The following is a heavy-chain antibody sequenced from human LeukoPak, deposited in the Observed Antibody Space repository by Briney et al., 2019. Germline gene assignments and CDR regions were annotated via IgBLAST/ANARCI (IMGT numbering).Heavy chain of an antibody. J-gene: IGHJ4*02. V-gene: IGHV3-23*01. CDR2: ISGSGGSSGSGGST. CDR3: AKYFARDYSSSWYMRAY. CDR1: GFTFSSYA. Sequence: GGSLRLSCAASGFTFSSYAMSWVRQAPGKGLEWVSGISGSGGSSGSGGSTYYADSVKGRFTISKDNSKNTLYLQMNSLRAEDTAVYYCAKYFARDYSSSWYMRAYWGQGTLVTVSS. D-gene: IGHD6-13*01.